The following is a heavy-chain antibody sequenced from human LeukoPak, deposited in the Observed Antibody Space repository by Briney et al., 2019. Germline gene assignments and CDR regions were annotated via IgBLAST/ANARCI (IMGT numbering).Heavy chain of an antibody. CDR3: ARDSDDYGDSFDF. CDR2: ISSSGSTI. V-gene: IGHV3-11*01. Sequence: GGSLRLSCAASGFTFSDYYMSWIRQAPGKGLECVSYISSSGSTIYYADSVKGRFTISRDNAKNSLYLQMNSLGAEDTAVYYCARDSDDYGDSFDFCGQGTLVTVSS. D-gene: IGHD4-17*01. CDR1: GFTFSDYY. J-gene: IGHJ4*02.